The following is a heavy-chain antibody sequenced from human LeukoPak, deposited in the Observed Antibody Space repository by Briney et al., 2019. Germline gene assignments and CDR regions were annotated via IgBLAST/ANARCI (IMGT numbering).Heavy chain of an antibody. CDR3: STGSGHAFGI. CDR2: INSDGSST. V-gene: IGHV3-74*01. D-gene: IGHD3-10*01. Sequence: GGSLRLSCAASGFTFSSYWMHWVRQVPGKGLVWVSRINSDGSSTSYADSVKGRFTISRDNAKNTLYVQMNSLRAEDTAVYYCSTGSGHAFGIWGRGTMVTVS. CDR1: GFTFSSYW. J-gene: IGHJ3*02.